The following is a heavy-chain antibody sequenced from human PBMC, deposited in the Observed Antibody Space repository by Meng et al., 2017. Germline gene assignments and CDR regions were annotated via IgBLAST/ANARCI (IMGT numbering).Heavy chain of an antibody. CDR1: GFTFSSYW. V-gene: IGHV3-7*01. CDR2: IKPDGSEK. D-gene: IGHD6-13*01. J-gene: IGHJ6*02. Sequence: SLMLSCAASGFTFSSYWMSWVRQAPGKGLEWVANIKPDGSEKYYVDSMKGRCTIYRDNAKNSLYLQMNSLRAEDTAVYYCARDPSLPGIGAAGTLFGYYYGMGVWGQGTTVT. CDR3: ARDPSLPGIGAAGTLFGYYYGMGV.